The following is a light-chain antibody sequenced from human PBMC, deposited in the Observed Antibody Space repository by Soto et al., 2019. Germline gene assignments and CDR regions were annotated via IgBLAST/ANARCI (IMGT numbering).Light chain of an antibody. Sequence: DVQMTQSPSTPSAFVGHTVTSTCRASQSIDTLLAWHQQKPGKAPKLLIYAASSLQSGVPSRFSGSGSGTDFTLTISSLQPEDFATYYCQQSYSTPRTFGQGTKVDIK. J-gene: IGKJ1*01. CDR3: QQSYSTPRT. V-gene: IGKV1-39*01. CDR2: AAS. CDR1: QSIDTL.